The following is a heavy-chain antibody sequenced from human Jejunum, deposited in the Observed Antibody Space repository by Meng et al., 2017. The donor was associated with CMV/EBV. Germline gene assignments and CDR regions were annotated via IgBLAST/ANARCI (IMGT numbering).Heavy chain of an antibody. CDR2: IYPNGNT. J-gene: IGHJ5*02. V-gene: IGHV4-4*07. CDR1: GGSISSYY. D-gene: IGHD5-18*01. CDR3: ARDAPPNNYGWFDP. Sequence: QVQLQESGPGLVKPSETLSLTRTVSGGSISSYYWSWIRQPAGKGLEWIGRIYPNGNTNYNPSLKSRVTMSIDTSKNQFSLKLTSVTAADTAVYYCARDAPPNNYGWFDPWGQGTLVTVSS.